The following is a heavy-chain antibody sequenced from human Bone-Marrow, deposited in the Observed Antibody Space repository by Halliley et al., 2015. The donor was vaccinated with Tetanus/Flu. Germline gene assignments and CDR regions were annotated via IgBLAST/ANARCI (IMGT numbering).Heavy chain of an antibody. CDR2: IYYSGST. Sequence: TLSLTCTVSGGSLSSGSYYWGWIRQPPGKGLEWIGSIYYSGSTYYNPSLKSRVTISIDTSKNQFSLKLSPVTAADRAVYYCARGLGMDVWGQGTTVTVSS. CDR3: ARGLGMDV. CDR1: GGSLSSGSYY. V-gene: IGHV4-39*01. J-gene: IGHJ6*02.